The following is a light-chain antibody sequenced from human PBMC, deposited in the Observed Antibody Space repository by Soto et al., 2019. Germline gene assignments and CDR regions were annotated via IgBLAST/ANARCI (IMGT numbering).Light chain of an antibody. J-gene: IGLJ1*01. V-gene: IGLV2-8*01. CDR2: EVS. CDR1: SSDVGGYNY. CDR3: SAYAGSNNFGV. Sequence: QSALTQPPSASGSPGQLVTISCTGTSSDVGGYNYVSWYQQHPGKAPKLMIYEVSKRPSGVPDRFSGSKSGNTASLTVSGLQAEDEADYYCSAYAGSNNFGVFGTGTKLTVL.